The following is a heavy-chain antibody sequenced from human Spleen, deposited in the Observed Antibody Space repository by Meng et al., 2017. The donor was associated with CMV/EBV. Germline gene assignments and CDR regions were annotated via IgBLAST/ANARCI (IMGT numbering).Heavy chain of an antibody. D-gene: IGHD5-18*01. Sequence: SDGSVNSGSNYWSWIRQPPGKGLEWIGYIFYSGATNYNPSLKSRVTMSIDTAKSQFSLRLTSVTAADAAVYYCARDLGDSYEPGLFDYWGQGTLVTVSS. J-gene: IGHJ4*02. CDR2: IFYSGAT. V-gene: IGHV4-61*01. CDR3: ARDLGDSYEPGLFDY. CDR1: DGSVNSGSNY.